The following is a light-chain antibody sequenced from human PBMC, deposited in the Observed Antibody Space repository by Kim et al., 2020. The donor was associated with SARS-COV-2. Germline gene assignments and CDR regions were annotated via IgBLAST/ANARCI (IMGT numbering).Light chain of an antibody. Sequence: DIVMTQSPDSLAVSLGERATINCKSSQSVLYKSNNKNYLAWYQQKPGQPPKLLIYWASTRESGVPDRFSGSGSGTDFTRTISSLQAEDVAVYYCQQYYSIPRTFGQGTKVDIK. CDR1: QSVLYKSNNKNY. J-gene: IGKJ1*01. CDR2: WAS. CDR3: QQYYSIPRT. V-gene: IGKV4-1*01.